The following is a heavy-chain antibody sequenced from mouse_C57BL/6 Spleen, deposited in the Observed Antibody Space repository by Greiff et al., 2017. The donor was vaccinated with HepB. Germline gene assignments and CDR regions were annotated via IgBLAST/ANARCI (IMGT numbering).Heavy chain of an antibody. J-gene: IGHJ2*01. CDR3: ARRDYGSYYYFDY. V-gene: IGHV5-9*01. CDR1: GFTFSSYT. CDR2: ISGGGGNT. D-gene: IGHD1-1*01. Sequence: EVQRVESGGGLVKPGGSLKLSCAASGFTFSSYTMSWVRQTPEKRLEWVATISGGGGNTYYPDSVKGRFTISRDNAKNTLYLQMSSLRSEDTALFYCARRDYGSYYYFDYWGQGTTLTVSS.